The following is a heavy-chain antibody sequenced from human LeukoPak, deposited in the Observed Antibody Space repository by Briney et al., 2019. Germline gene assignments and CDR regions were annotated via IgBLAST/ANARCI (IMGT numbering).Heavy chain of an antibody. Sequence: GESLRISCKGSGYSFTNYWIAWVRQMPGKGLEWVGIIYPDDSDIRYSPSLQGQVTISADKSSSTAYLQWSSLKASDTAIYYCARPPNAYFYDSSGYLYWGQGTLVTVSS. J-gene: IGHJ4*02. CDR2: IYPDDSDI. D-gene: IGHD3-22*01. CDR1: GYSFTNYW. CDR3: ARPPNAYFYDSSGYLY. V-gene: IGHV5-51*01.